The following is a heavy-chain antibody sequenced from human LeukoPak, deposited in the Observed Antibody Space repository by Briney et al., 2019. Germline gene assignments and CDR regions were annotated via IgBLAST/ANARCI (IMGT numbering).Heavy chain of an antibody. CDR1: GFTFSDYY. J-gene: IGHJ4*02. D-gene: IGHD3-22*01. CDR2: SSSGSTI. V-gene: IGHV3-11*04. Sequence: PGGSLRLSCAASGFTFSDYYMISSSGSTIYYADSVKGRFTISRDNAKNSLYLQMNSLRAEDTAVYYCARDGYYYDGSDSWGRSLVLFPFDYWGQGTLVTVSS. CDR3: ARDGYYYDGSDSWGRSLVLFPFDY.